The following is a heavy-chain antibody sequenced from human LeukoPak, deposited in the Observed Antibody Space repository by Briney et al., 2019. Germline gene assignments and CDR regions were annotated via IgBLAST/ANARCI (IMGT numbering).Heavy chain of an antibody. CDR3: ARVKILPGYYPPPRYFDL. CDR2: IYYSGST. J-gene: IGHJ2*01. D-gene: IGHD3-9*01. V-gene: IGHV4-59*01. Sequence: SETLSLTCTVSGGSISSYYWSWIRQPPGKGLEWIGYIYYSGSTNYNPSLKSRVTISVDTSKNQFSLKLSSVTAADTAVYYCARVKILPGYYPPPRYFDLWGRGTLVTVSS. CDR1: GGSISSYY.